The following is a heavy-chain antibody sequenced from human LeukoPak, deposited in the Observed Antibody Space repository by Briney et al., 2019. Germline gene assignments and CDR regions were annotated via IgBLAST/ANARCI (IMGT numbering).Heavy chain of an antibody. CDR3: ARGVSSGWYDYYYMDV. V-gene: IGHV3-66*01. J-gene: IGHJ6*03. CDR2: IYSGGST. CDR1: GFTFSSYN. Sequence: HPGGSLRLSCAASGFTFSSYNMNWVRQAPGKGLEWVSVIYSGGSTYYADSVKGRFTISRDNSKNTLYLQMNSLRAEDTAVYYCARGVSSGWYDYYYMDVWGKGTTVTISS. D-gene: IGHD6-19*01.